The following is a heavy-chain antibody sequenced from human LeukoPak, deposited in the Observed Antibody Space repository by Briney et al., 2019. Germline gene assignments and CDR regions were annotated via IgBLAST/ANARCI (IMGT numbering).Heavy chain of an antibody. CDR3: TTDSGGGRPFDY. CDR2: IRQDGSDK. V-gene: IGHV3-7*01. D-gene: IGHD6-6*01. J-gene: IGHJ4*02. Sequence: GGSLRLSCAASGFTFSTYAMSWVRQAPGKGLEWVANIRQDGSDKYYVDSVKGRFTISRDNAKNSLFLQMNSLRAEDTAVYFCTTDSGGGRPFDYWGQGTLVIVSS. CDR1: GFTFSTYA.